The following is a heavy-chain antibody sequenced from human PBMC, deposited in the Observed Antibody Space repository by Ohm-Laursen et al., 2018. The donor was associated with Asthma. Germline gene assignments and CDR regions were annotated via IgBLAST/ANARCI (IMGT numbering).Heavy chain of an antibody. CDR3: ARVPSSGCVSDY. J-gene: IGHJ4*02. D-gene: IGHD3-22*01. Sequence: ASVKVSCKASGYTFTSYAMNWVRQAPGRGLEWMGWINTYTGKPTYAQGLTGRIVFSLDTSASTTYLQITGLKAEDTAVYYCARVPSSGCVSDYWGQGTLVTVSS. V-gene: IGHV7-4-1*02. CDR1: GYTFTSYA. CDR2: INTYTGKP.